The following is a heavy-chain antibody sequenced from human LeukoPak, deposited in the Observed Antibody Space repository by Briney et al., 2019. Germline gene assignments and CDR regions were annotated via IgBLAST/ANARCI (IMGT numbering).Heavy chain of an antibody. CDR1: GFTFSNAW. CDR3: TTRGY. J-gene: IGHJ4*02. D-gene: IGHD3-10*01. Sequence: GGSLRLSCAASGFTFSNAWMNWVRQAPGKGLEWVGRIKNKTDGGTTDYAAPVKGRFTISRDDSKNTLYLQMNSLKTEDTAVYYCTTRGYWGQGTLVTVSS. V-gene: IGHV3-15*07. CDR2: IKNKTDGGTT.